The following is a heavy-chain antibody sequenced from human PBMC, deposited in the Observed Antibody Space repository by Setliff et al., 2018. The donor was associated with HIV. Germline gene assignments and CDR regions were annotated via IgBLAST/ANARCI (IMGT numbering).Heavy chain of an antibody. CDR1: GYTFTNYD. CDR3: AKWYYTFWSGYRARNNWFDP. J-gene: IGHJ5*02. Sequence: ASVKVSCKASGYTFTNYDINWVRQATGQGLEWMGWMNPNSGDTGYAQNFQGRVTMTGNTSISTAYMELSSLRSEDTAVYYCAKWYYTFWSGYRARNNWFDPRGQGTLVTVSS. D-gene: IGHD3-3*01. V-gene: IGHV1-8*02. CDR2: MNPNSGDT.